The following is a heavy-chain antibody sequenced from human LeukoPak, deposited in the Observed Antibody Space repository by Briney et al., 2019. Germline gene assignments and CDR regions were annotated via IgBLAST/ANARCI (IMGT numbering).Heavy chain of an antibody. D-gene: IGHD6-19*01. CDR3: ARDGEIRGIAVAGWVIDY. CDR2: IYYSGST. J-gene: IGHJ4*02. Sequence: SETLSLTCTVSGGSISSYYWSWIRQPPGKGLEWIGYIYYSGSTNYNPSLKSRVTISVDTSKNQFSLKLSSVTAADTAVYYCARDGEIRGIAVAGWVIDYWGQGTLVTVSS. CDR1: GGSISSYY. V-gene: IGHV4-59*01.